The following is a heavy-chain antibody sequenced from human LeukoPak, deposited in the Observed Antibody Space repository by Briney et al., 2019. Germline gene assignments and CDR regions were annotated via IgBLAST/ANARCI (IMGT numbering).Heavy chain of an antibody. Sequence: SETLSLTCTVSGGSISSYYWSWIRQPPGKGLGGIGYIYYSGSTNYNPSLKSRVTMSVDTSKNQFSLKLSSVTAADTAVYYCAREQLGVPDAFDIWGQGTMVTVSS. V-gene: IGHV4-59*12. CDR2: IYYSGST. D-gene: IGHD3-10*01. CDR3: AREQLGVPDAFDI. J-gene: IGHJ3*02. CDR1: GGSISSYY.